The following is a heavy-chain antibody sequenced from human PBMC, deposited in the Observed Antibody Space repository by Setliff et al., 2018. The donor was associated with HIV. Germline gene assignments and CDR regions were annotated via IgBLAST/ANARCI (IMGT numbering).Heavy chain of an antibody. CDR1: GDSINIHY. J-gene: IGHJ4*02. Sequence: PSETLSLTCTVSGDSINIHYWSWIRQSPGRELEWIGYIYSTGSTNYNPSLQSRVSISMDASKNKFSLKVTSVTSADTAVYYCAKGAGFYGDYTFDYWGQGNLVTVSS. CDR3: AKGAGFYGDYTFDY. V-gene: IGHV4-59*11. D-gene: IGHD4-17*01. CDR2: IYSTGST.